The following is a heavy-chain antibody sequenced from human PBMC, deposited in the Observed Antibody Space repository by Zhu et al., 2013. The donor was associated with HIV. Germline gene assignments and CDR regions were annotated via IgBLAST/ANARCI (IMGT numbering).Heavy chain of an antibody. CDR3: AILGRSAQRGQYFDY. J-gene: IGHJ4*02. CDR2: INPNSGGT. D-gene: IGHD6-25*01. V-gene: IGHV1-2*02. Sequence: QLVQSGAEVKKPGASVKVSCKASGYTFTTYGISWVRQAPGQGLEWMGWINPNSGGTNYAQKFQGRVTMTRDTSISTAYMELSRLRSDDTAVYYCAILGRSAQRGQYFDYWGQGTLVTVSS. CDR1: GYTFTTYG.